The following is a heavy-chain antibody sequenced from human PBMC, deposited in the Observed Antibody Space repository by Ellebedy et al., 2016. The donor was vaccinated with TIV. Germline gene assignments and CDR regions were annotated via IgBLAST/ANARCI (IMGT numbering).Heavy chain of an antibody. CDR2: IKNKANSYTT. CDR1: GFTFSDHY. D-gene: IGHD5-12*01. V-gene: IGHV3-72*01. J-gene: IGHJ4*02. CDR3: ARYSGYGYIDY. Sequence: GESLKISXAASGFTFSDHYMDWVRQAPGKGLEWVGRIKNKANSYTTENAASMKGRFTISRHDSKNSLYLQMNSLKTEDTAVYYCARYSGYGYIDYWGQGTLVIVSS.